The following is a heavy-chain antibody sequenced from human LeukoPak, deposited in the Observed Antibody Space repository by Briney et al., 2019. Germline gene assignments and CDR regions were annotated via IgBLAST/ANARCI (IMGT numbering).Heavy chain of an antibody. Sequence: GGSLRLSCAASGFTFSSYAMNWVRQAPGKGLEWVSGIRSRGDDAYYADSVKGRFTISRDNSKKTLYLQMNSLRAEDTAVYYCAKDRVAIFGVVTTHWFDPWGQGALVTVSS. CDR3: AKDRVAIFGVVTTHWFDP. CDR2: IRSRGDDA. CDR1: GFTFSSYA. V-gene: IGHV3-23*01. J-gene: IGHJ5*02. D-gene: IGHD3-3*01.